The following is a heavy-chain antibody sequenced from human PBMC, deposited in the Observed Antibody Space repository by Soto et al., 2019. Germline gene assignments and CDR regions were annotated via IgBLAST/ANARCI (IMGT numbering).Heavy chain of an antibody. CDR2: ISYDGSNK. V-gene: IGHV3-30-3*01. Sequence: PGGSLRLSCAASGFTFSSYAMHWVRQAPGKGLEWVAVISYDGSNKYYADSVKGRFTISRDNSKNTLYLQMNSLRAEDTAVYYCARVYRYWLDYYYGMDVWGQGTTVTGS. D-gene: IGHD2-8*02. CDR3: ARVYRYWLDYYYGMDV. CDR1: GFTFSSYA. J-gene: IGHJ6*02.